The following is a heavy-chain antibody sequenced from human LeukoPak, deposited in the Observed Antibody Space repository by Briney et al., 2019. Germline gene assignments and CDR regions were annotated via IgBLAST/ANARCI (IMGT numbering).Heavy chain of an antibody. J-gene: IGHJ4*02. D-gene: IGHD5-12*01. CDR1: GDSVSSNSAA. CDR2: TYYRSKWYN. Sequence: SQTLSLTCAISGDSVSSNSAAWNWIRQSPSRGLEWLGRTYYRSKWYNDYAVSVKSRITINPDTSKNQFSLQLNSVTPEDTAVYYCAGDRGYSGYDPGEQYYFDYWGQGTLVTVSS. V-gene: IGHV6-1*01. CDR3: AGDRGYSGYDPGEQYYFDY.